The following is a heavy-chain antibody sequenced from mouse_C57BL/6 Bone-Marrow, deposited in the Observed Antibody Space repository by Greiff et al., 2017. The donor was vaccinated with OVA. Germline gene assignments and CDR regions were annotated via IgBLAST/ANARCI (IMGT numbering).Heavy chain of an antibody. J-gene: IGHJ2*01. V-gene: IGHV1-22*01. D-gene: IGHD2-10*02. Sequence: EVQGVESGPELVKPGASVKMSCKASGYTFTDYNMHWVKQSHGKSLEWIGYINPNNGGTSYNQKFKGKATLTVNKSSSTAYMELRSLTSEDSAVYYCARRGLYGNYPYYFDYWGQGTTLTVSS. CDR3: ARRGLYGNYPYYFDY. CDR1: GYTFTDYN. CDR2: INPNNGGT.